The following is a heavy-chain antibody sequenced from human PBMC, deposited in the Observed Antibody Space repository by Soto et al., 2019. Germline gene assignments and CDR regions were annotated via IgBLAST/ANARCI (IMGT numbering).Heavy chain of an antibody. D-gene: IGHD2-2*01. CDR3: AVPTQNY. J-gene: IGHJ4*02. V-gene: IGHV4-30-2*01. Sequence: SETLSLTCAVSGGSISSGGYSWSWIRQPPGKGLECIGYIYHSGSTYYNPSLKSRVTISVDRSKNQFSLKLSSVTAADTAVYYCAVPTQNYWGQGTLVTVSS. CDR1: GGSISSGGYS. CDR2: IYHSGST.